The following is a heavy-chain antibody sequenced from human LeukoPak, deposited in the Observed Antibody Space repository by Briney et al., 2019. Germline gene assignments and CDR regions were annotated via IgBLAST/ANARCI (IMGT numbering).Heavy chain of an antibody. CDR3: ARGGIGEYDYIWGNYRYIGHHPNYFDY. V-gene: IGHV4-34*01. CDR1: GGSFSGYY. Sequence: PSETLSLTCAVYGGSFSGYYWSWIRQPPGKGLEWIGEINHSGSTNYNPSLKSRVTISVDTSKNQFSLKLSSVTAADTAVYYCARGGIGEYDYIWGNYRYIGHHPNYFDYWGQGTLVTVSS. CDR2: INHSGST. J-gene: IGHJ4*02. D-gene: IGHD3-16*02.